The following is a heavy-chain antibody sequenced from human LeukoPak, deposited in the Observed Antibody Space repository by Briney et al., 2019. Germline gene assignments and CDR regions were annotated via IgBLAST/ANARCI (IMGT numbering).Heavy chain of an antibody. Sequence: AASVKVSCKASGGTFSSYAISWVRQAPGQGLEWMGRIIPILGIANYAQKFQGRVTITADKSTSTAYMELSSLRSEDTAVYYCARDYESSWSAFDIWGQGTMVNVSS. V-gene: IGHV1-69*04. CDR2: IIPILGIA. J-gene: IGHJ3*02. D-gene: IGHD6-13*01. CDR3: ARDYESSWSAFDI. CDR1: GGTFSSYA.